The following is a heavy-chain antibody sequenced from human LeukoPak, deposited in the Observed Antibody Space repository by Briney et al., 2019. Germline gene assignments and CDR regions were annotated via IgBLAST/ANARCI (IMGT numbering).Heavy chain of an antibody. CDR3: ARDREDHDILTGYYLGWPLFDY. D-gene: IGHD3-9*01. CDR2: ISSSSSYI. J-gene: IGHJ4*02. V-gene: IGHV3-21*01. Sequence: GGSLRLSCAASGFTFSSYSMNWVRQAPGKGLEWVSSISSSSSYIYYADSVKGRFTISRDNAKNSLYLQMNSLRAEDTAVYYCARDREDHDILTGYYLGWPLFDYWGQGTLVTVSS. CDR1: GFTFSSYS.